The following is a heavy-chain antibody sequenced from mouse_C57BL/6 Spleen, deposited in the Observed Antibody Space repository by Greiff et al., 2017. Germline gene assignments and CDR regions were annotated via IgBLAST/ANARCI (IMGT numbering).Heavy chain of an antibody. Sequence: QVQLQQPGAELVRPGSSVKLSCKASGYTFTSYWMHWVKQRPIQGLEWIGNIDPSDSETHYNQKFKYKATLTVDKSSSTAYMQLSSLTSEDSAVYYCARYYGSSSPFAYWGQGTLVTVSA. D-gene: IGHD1-1*01. CDR2: IDPSDSET. CDR1: GYTFTSYW. CDR3: ARYYGSSSPFAY. J-gene: IGHJ3*01. V-gene: IGHV1-52*01.